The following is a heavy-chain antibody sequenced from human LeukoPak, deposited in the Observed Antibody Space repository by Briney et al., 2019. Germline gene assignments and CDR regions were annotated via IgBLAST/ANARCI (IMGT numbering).Heavy chain of an antibody. V-gene: IGHV4-59*08. Sequence: PSETLSLTCTVSGGSISSYYWSWIRQPPGKGLEWIGYIYYSGSTNYNPSLKSRVTISVDTSKNQFSLKLSSVTAADTAVYYCARRPYSSGWYGKGAFDIWGQGTMVTVFS. CDR3: ARRPYSSGWYGKGAFDI. CDR2: IYYSGST. J-gene: IGHJ3*02. CDR1: GGSISSYY. D-gene: IGHD6-19*01.